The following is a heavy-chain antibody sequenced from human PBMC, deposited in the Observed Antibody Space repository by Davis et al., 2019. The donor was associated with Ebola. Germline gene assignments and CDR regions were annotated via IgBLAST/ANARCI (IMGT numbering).Heavy chain of an antibody. D-gene: IGHD5/OR15-5a*01. CDR2: IYYSGST. CDR3: AREVYSVYYFDY. J-gene: IGHJ4*02. V-gene: IGHV4-61*08. Sequence: MPSETLSLTCTVSGGSISSGGYYWSWIRQHPGKGLEWIGYIYYSGSTNYNPSLKSRVTISVDTSKNQFSLKLSSVTAADTAVYYCAREVYSVYYFDYWGQGTLVTVSS. CDR1: GGSISSGGYY.